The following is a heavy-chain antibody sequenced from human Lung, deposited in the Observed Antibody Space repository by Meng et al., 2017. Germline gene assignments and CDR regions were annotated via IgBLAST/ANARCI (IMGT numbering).Heavy chain of an antibody. CDR1: GYNFPDYW. CDR2: IDPKSGDT. Sequence: QVQLGQSGAEVKTPGASVKVSCKPSGYNFPDYWLHWVRRAPGQGLEWMGRIDPKSGDTHYAQRFQGRVTMTGDTSISTAYMELSGLRSDDTAMYYCARDEDISAAGKLFGDYWGQGTLVTVSS. CDR3: ARDEDISAAGKLFGDY. V-gene: IGHV1-2*06. D-gene: IGHD6-13*01. J-gene: IGHJ4*01.